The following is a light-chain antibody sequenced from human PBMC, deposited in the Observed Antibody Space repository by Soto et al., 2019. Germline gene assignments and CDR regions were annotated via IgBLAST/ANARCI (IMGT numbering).Light chain of an antibody. Sequence: QSVLTQPPSVSGAPGQRVTISCTGSSSNIGAGYDVHWYQQLPGTAPKLLIYVNSNRPSGVPDRFSGSKSGTSASRAITGLQAEDEADYYCQSYDSSLSAVVFGGGTKLTVL. CDR1: SSNIGAGYD. CDR3: QSYDSSLSAVV. V-gene: IGLV1-40*01. CDR2: VNS. J-gene: IGLJ2*01.